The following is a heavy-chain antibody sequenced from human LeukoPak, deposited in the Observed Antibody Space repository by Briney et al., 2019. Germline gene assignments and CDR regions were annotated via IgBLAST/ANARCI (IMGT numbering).Heavy chain of an antibody. Sequence: SETLSLTCAVDGGSFSGYYWSWIRQPPGKGLEWIGEINHSGSTNYNPSLKSRVTISVDTSKNQFSLKLSSVTAADTAVYYCARGVTILFATGHFDYWGQGTLVTVSS. V-gene: IGHV4-34*01. CDR1: GGSFSGYY. D-gene: IGHD3-3*01. CDR2: INHSGST. J-gene: IGHJ4*02. CDR3: ARGVTILFATGHFDY.